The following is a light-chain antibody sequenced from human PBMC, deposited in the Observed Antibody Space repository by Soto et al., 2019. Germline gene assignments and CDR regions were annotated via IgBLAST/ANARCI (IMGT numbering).Light chain of an antibody. Sequence: QLVLTQSPSVSASLGASVNLTCALSGGDTRYAIAWHQQQPPNGPRFLMKLNPDGTFFNGDGIPDRFSGSSSGGDRYLHIYNPHSEYEDDYYCQTWDTGIRMFGGGTMLTVL. V-gene: IGLV4-69*01. CDR2: LNPDGTF. CDR3: QTWDTGIRM. J-gene: IGLJ3*02. CDR1: GGDTRYA.